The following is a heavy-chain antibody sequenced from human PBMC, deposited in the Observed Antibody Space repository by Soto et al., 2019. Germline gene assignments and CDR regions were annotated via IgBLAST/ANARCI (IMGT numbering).Heavy chain of an antibody. D-gene: IGHD6-13*01. CDR1: GFPLRSYW. CDR3: ARGVVVYQQLVRGRDRFDP. V-gene: IGHV3-74*01. Sequence: VQLVESGGGPVQPGGSLTLSFAVSGFPLRSYWMHWVRQAQGKGLEWVARIDSDGRSTNYADSVKGRFTISRDNAKNTVFLHMNSLRAEDRAVYYCARGVVVYQQLVRGRDRFDPWGQGTLVTVSS. CDR2: IDSDGRST. J-gene: IGHJ5*02.